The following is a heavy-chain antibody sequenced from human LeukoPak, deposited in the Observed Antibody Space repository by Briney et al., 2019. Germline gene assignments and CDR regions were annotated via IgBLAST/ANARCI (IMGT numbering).Heavy chain of an antibody. CDR2: IYTSGST. CDR1: GGSISSYY. V-gene: IGHV4-4*07. CDR3: AREFGSSWYRSFDP. Sequence: SETLSLTCTVSGGSISSYYWSWIRQPAGKGLEWIGRIYTSGSTYYNPSLKSRVTISVDTSKNQFSLKLSSVTAADTAVYYCAREFGSSWYRSFDPWGQGTLVTVSS. J-gene: IGHJ5*02. D-gene: IGHD6-13*01.